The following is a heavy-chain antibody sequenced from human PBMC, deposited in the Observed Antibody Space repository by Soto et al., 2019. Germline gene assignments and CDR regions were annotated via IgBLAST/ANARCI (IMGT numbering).Heavy chain of an antibody. CDR1: GFTFSSYA. D-gene: IGHD5-18*01. Sequence: GGSLRLSCAASGFTFSSYAMSWVRQAPGKGLEWVSAISGSGGSTYYADSVKGRFTISRDNSKNTLYLQMNSLRAEDTAVYYGAKDRATMVDTAASDYWGQGTLVTVSS. CDR2: ISGSGGST. J-gene: IGHJ4*02. CDR3: AKDRATMVDTAASDY. V-gene: IGHV3-23*01.